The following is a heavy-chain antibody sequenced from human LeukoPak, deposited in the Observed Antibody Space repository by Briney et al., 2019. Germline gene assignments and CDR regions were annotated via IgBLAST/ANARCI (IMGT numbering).Heavy chain of an antibody. J-gene: IGHJ4*02. D-gene: IGHD2-2*02. CDR2: ISYDGSNK. CDR1: GFTFSSYA. V-gene: IGHV3-30-3*01. Sequence: GGSLRLSCVASGFTFSSYAMHWVRQAPGKGLEWVAVISYDGSNKYYADSVKGRFTISRDNSKNTLYLQMNSLRAEDTAVYYCARDLGYCSSTSCYTADHFDYWGQGTLVTVSS. CDR3: ARDLGYCSSTSCYTADHFDY.